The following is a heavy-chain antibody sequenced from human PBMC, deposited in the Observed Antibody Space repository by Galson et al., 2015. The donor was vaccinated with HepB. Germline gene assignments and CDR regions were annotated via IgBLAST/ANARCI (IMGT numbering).Heavy chain of an antibody. D-gene: IGHD2-15*01. J-gene: IGHJ6*03. CDR1: GGSISSGRYY. Sequence: ETLSLTCTVSGGSISSGRYYWGWIRQPPGKGLEWTGSFYFSGGTYYNPSLKSRVTISEDTSKNQFSLKLTSVTAADTAVYYCARDAPDTYAAQGSDYYCMDVWGEGTAVTVSS. CDR2: FYFSGGT. CDR3: ARDAPDTYAAQGSDYYCMDV. V-gene: IGHV4-39*07.